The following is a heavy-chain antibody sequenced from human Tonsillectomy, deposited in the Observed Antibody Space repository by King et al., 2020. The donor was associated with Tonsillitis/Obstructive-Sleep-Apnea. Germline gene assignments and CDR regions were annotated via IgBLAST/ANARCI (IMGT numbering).Heavy chain of an antibody. CDR2: IYWDDDK. CDR3: VHRADDSGTYYTTPFDY. D-gene: IGHD3-10*01. J-gene: IGHJ4*02. CDR1: GFSLSTSGVG. Sequence: TLQESGPTLVKPPQTLTLTCTFSGFSLSTSGVGVGWIRQPPGKALEWLALIYWDDDKRYSPSLKSRVTVTKDISKNQVVLTVTNIDPVDTATYYCVHRADDSGTYYTTPFDYWGRGTLVTVSS. V-gene: IGHV2-5*02.